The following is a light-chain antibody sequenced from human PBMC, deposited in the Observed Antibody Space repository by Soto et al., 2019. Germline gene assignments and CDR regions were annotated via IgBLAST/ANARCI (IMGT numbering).Light chain of an antibody. CDR1: SSDVGGYNY. V-gene: IGLV2-11*01. J-gene: IGLJ1*01. Sequence: QSALTQPRSVSGYPGHSVTISCTGTSSDVGGYNYVSWYQQHPGKAPKLMIYDVSKRPSGVPDRFSGSKSGNTASLTISGLQAEDEADYCCCSYAGSYTYVFGTGTKLTVL. CDR3: CSYAGSYTYV. CDR2: DVS.